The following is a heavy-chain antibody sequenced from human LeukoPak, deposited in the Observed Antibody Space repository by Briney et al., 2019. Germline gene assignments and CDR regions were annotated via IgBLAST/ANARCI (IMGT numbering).Heavy chain of an antibody. Sequence: SETLSLTCTVSGGSISSGGYYWSWIRQHPGKGLEWIGYIYYSGSTYYNPSLKSRVTISVDTSKNQFSLKLSSVTAADTAVYYCARSLVVPAAPFDYWGQGTLVTVSS. V-gene: IGHV4-31*03. CDR1: GGSISSGGYY. CDR2: IYYSGST. J-gene: IGHJ4*02. CDR3: ARSLVVPAAPFDY. D-gene: IGHD2-2*01.